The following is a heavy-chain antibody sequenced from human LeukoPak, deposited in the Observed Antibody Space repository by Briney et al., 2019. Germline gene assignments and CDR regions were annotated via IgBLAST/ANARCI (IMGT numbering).Heavy chain of an antibody. CDR3: ARDSSGWYGNWFDP. V-gene: IGHV1-69*04. Sequence: SVKVSYKASGGTFSSYTISWVRQAPGQGLKWMGRIIPILGIANYAQKFQGRVTITADKSTSTAYMELSSLRSEDTAVYYCARDSSGWYGNWFDPWGQGTLVTVSS. CDR1: GGTFSSYT. CDR2: IIPILGIA. D-gene: IGHD6-19*01. J-gene: IGHJ5*02.